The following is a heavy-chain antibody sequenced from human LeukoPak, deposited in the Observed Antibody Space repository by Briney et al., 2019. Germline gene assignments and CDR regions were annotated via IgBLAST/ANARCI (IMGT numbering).Heavy chain of an antibody. D-gene: IGHD6-19*01. Sequence: ASVKVSCKVSGYTLTELSMHWVRQAPGKGLEWMGGLDPEDGETIYAQKFQGRVTMTEDTSTDTAYMELSSLRSEDTAVYYCATPYGSGWPRGYYYYYGMDVWGQGTTVTVSS. V-gene: IGHV1-24*01. CDR1: GYTLTELS. J-gene: IGHJ6*02. CDR2: LDPEDGET. CDR3: ATPYGSGWPRGYYYYYGMDV.